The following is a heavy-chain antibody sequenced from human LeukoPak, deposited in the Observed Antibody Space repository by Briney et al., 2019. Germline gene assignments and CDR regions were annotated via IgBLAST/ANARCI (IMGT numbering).Heavy chain of an antibody. J-gene: IGHJ3*02. CDR3: ARHNNAFDI. D-gene: IGHD1-14*01. CDR2: IYTSGST. CDR1: GGSISSYH. Sequence: SETLSLICTVSGGSISSYHWSWIRQPPGKGLEWIGYIYTSGSTNYNPSLKSRVTISVDTSKNQFSLKLSSVTAADTAVYYCARHNNAFDIWGQGTMVTVSS. V-gene: IGHV4-4*09.